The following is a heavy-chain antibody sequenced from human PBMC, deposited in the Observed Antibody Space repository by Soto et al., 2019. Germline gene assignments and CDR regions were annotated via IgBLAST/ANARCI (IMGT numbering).Heavy chain of an antibody. CDR2: ISAYNGNT. Sequence: QVQLVQSGAEVKKPGASVKVSCKASGYTFTSYGISWVRQAPGQGLEWMGWISAYNGNTNYAKKLQGRVTMTTDTPXXTAYMELRSLRSDDTAVYYCARGLRYFDWLAAFDIWGQGTMVTVSS. J-gene: IGHJ3*02. V-gene: IGHV1-18*01. CDR1: GYTFTSYG. D-gene: IGHD3-9*01. CDR3: ARGLRYFDWLAAFDI.